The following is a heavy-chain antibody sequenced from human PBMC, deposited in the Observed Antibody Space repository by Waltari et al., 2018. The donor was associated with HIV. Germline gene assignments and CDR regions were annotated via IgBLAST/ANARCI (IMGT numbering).Heavy chain of an antibody. CDR2: ISSSGTFT. D-gene: IGHD6-13*01. J-gene: IGHJ5*02. CDR3: ARDSRDNSWSLNFFDP. Sequence: EVQLVESGGGPVKPGGSLRLSCRASGFPFNSYSLNWVRQAPGKGVEWISSISSSGTFTHYADSVKGRFTISRDNANKSVYLQMNSLRAEDTAVYYCARDSRDNSWSLNFFDPWGQGTLVTVSS. CDR1: GFPFNSYS. V-gene: IGHV3-21*01.